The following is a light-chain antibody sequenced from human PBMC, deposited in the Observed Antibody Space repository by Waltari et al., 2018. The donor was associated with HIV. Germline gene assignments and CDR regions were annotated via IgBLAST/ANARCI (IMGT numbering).Light chain of an antibody. CDR1: NNDVGGYNY. CDR2: EVS. V-gene: IGLV2-8*01. Sequence: QSALTQPPSASGSPGQSVTTSCTGTNNDVGGYNYVSWYQQHPGKAPKLMIYEVSKRPSGVPDRFSGSKSGNTASLTVSGLQAEDEADYYCSSYAGRNNFVVFGGGTKLTVL. CDR3: SSYAGRNNFVV. J-gene: IGLJ2*01.